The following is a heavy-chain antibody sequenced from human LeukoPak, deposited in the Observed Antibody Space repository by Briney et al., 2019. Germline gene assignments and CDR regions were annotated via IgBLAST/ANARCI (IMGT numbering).Heavy chain of an antibody. CDR3: ARGGRAYCGGDCYPRFDP. CDR2: IYYSGST. Sequence: SETLSLTCTVSGGSISSYYWSWIRQPPGKGLEWIGYIYYSGSTNYNPSLKSRVTISVDTSKNQFSLKLSSVTAADTAVYYCARGGRAYCGGDCYPRFDPWGQGTLVTVSS. D-gene: IGHD2-21*02. V-gene: IGHV4-59*12. CDR1: GGSISSYY. J-gene: IGHJ5*02.